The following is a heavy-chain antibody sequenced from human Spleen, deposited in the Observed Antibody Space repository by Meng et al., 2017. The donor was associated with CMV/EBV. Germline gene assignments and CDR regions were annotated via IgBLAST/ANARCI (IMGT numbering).Heavy chain of an antibody. CDR3: ARDPSNFGVDYYFDY. J-gene: IGHJ4*02. CDR1: GFTFSIYA. D-gene: IGHD3-3*01. V-gene: IGHV3-23*01. CDR2: TTGSGNTT. Sequence: GGSLRLSCAASGFTFSIYAFGWVRQAPGRGLEWVSGTTGSGNTTFYADSVKGRFTISRDNSKNTLYLQMSSLRDDDTAVYYCARDPSNFGVDYYFDYWGQGTLVTVSS.